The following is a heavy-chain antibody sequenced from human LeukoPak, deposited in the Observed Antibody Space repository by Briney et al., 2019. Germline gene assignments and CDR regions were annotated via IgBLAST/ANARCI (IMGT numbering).Heavy chain of an antibody. CDR2: IKQDGSEK. Sequence: GGSLRLSCAASGFTFSSYWMSWVRQAPGKGLEWVANIKQDGSEKYYVDSVKGRFTISRDNAKNSLYLQMNSLRAEDTAVYHCARVLRYFDWLFAYYFDYWGQGTLVTVSS. V-gene: IGHV3-7*03. CDR1: GFTFSSYW. J-gene: IGHJ4*02. CDR3: ARVLRYFDWLFAYYFDY. D-gene: IGHD3-9*01.